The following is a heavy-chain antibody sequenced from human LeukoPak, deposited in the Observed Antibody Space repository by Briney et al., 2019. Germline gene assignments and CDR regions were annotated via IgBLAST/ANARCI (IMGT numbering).Heavy chain of an antibody. CDR2: INHSGST. V-gene: IGHV4-34*01. CDR3: ARLGSRSIAARHYYYYYMDV. D-gene: IGHD6-6*01. J-gene: IGHJ6*03. CDR1: GGSFSGYY. Sequence: SETLSLTCAVYGGSFSGYYWSWIRQPPGKGLEWIGEINHSGSTNYNPPLKSRVTISVDTSKNQFSLKLSSVTAADTAVYYCARLGSRSIAARHYYYYYMDVWGKGTTVTVSS.